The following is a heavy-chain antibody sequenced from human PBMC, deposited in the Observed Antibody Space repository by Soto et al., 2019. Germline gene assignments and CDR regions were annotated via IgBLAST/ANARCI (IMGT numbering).Heavy chain of an antibody. CDR1: GGTFSSYA. CDR3: ARDRSGYCSGGSCYGYSYYYGMDV. CDR2: IIPIFGTA. D-gene: IGHD2-15*01. J-gene: IGHJ6*02. Sequence: ASVKVSCKASGGTFSSYAISWVRQASGQGLEWMGGIIPIFGTANYAQKFQGRVTITADESTSTAYMELSSLRSEDTAVYYCARDRSGYCSGGSCYGYSYYYGMDVWG. V-gene: IGHV1-69*13.